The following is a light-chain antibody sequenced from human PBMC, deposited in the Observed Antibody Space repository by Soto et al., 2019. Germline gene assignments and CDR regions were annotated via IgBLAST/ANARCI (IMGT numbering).Light chain of an antibody. CDR1: SSDVANDKF. CDR2: EGT. J-gene: IGLJ1*01. CDR3: CSSAHSDSPNYV. V-gene: IGLV2-23*01. Sequence: QSALTQPASVSGSPGQSINVSCTGASSDVANDKFVSWYQQHPGKAPKLMIYEGTKRPSGVSDRFSASKSGDTASLTISGLQAEDVADYYCCSSAHSDSPNYVFGSGTKVTVL.